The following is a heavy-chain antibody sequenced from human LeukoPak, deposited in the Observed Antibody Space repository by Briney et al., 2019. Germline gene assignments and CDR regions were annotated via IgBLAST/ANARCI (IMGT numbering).Heavy chain of an antibody. Sequence: ASVKVSCKASGYTFSDHNMHWIRQAPGQGLEWMGWINPNSGATNYAQKFQGRVTMTRDTSTSTYLELNRLRSDDTAVYYCARDHNWNEYFDYWGQGTLVTVSS. CDR1: GYTFSDHN. CDR2: INPNSGAT. D-gene: IGHD1-1*01. V-gene: IGHV1-2*02. CDR3: ARDHNWNEYFDY. J-gene: IGHJ4*02.